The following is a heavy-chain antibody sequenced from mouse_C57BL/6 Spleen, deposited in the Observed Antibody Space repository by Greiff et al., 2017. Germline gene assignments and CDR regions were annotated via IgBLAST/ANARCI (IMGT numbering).Heavy chain of an antibody. CDR2: ISYDGSN. D-gene: IGHD4-1*01. CDR1: GYSITSGYY. V-gene: IGHV3-6*01. CDR3: ARDWDEAWFAY. J-gene: IGHJ3*01. Sequence: EVQLQQSGPGLVKPSQSLSLTCSVTGYSITSGYYWNWIRQFPGNKLEWMGYISYDGSNNYNPSLKNRISITRDTSKNQFVLKLNSVTTEDTATYYCARDWDEAWFAYWGQGTLVTVSA.